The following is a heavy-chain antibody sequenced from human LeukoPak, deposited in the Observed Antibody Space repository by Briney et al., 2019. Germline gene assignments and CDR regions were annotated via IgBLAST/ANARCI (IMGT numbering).Heavy chain of an antibody. CDR3: VSAKFLVRGVSWFDP. Sequence: SQTLSLTCSVSGGSISSGSYYWSWIRQPAGKGLEWIGRINTSGSTNYNPSLKSRVTISVDTSKNQFSLKLTSVTAADTAVYYCVSAKFLVRGVSWFDPWGQGTLVTVSS. J-gene: IGHJ5*02. D-gene: IGHD3-10*01. CDR2: INTSGST. V-gene: IGHV4-61*02. CDR1: GGSISSGSYY.